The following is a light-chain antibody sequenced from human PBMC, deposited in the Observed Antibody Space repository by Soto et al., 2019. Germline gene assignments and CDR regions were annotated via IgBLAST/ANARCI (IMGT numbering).Light chain of an antibody. CDR2: KIS. CDR1: QSLVHSDGNTY. Sequence: DLVITHTPVSSPVTLVHPDSSSCRSRQSLVHSDGNTYLSWLHQRPGQPPRLLIYKISNRLSGVPDRFSGSGAGTDFTLKISRVEAEDVGVYYCIQTTQFPFTFGQGTKVDIK. CDR3: IQTTQFPFT. J-gene: IGKJ2*01. V-gene: IGKV2-24*01.